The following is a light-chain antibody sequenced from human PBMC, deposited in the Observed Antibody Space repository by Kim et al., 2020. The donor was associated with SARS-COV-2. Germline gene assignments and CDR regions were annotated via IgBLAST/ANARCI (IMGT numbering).Light chain of an antibody. V-gene: IGKV1-5*03. CDR1: QTISSW. Sequence: SASVGDRVTITCRASQTISSWLAWYQQKAGKAPKLLIYKASSLESGVPSRFSGSRSGTEFTLTINSLQPDDFATYYCQQYNSYVYTYGQGTKLEI. J-gene: IGKJ2*01. CDR2: KAS. CDR3: QQYNSYVYT.